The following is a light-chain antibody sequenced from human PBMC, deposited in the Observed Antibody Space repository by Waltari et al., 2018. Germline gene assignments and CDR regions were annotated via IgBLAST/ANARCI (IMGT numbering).Light chain of an antibody. CDR1: SSDVGNYKR. Sequence: QSALTQPPSVSGSPGQSVTISCTGTSSDVGNYKRVSWYQQSPGTAPNLIIYDVHNRPSGVSNRFSGSKSGNTASLTISGLQAEDEADYYCSSYTTNTRIFGGGTKVTVL. CDR2: DVH. V-gene: IGLV2-18*02. CDR3: SSYTTNTRI. J-gene: IGLJ2*01.